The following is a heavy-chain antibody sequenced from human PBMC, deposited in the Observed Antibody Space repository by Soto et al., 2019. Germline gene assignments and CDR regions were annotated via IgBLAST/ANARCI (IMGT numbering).Heavy chain of an antibody. CDR3: ARIITSAANFLDY. D-gene: IGHD2-2*01. J-gene: IGHJ4*02. CDR1: GGSIRPYY. V-gene: IGHV4-59*01. CDR2: MYNSGST. Sequence: PSETLSLTCTVSGGSIRPYYWSWIRQPPGKGLEWIGYMYNSGSTNYNPSLKSRVTISVDTSKNQFSLTLSSVTAADTAVYYCARIITSAANFLDYWGQGILVTVSS.